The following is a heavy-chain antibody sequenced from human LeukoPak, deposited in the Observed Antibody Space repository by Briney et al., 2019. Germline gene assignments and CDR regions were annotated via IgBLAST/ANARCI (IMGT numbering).Heavy chain of an antibody. D-gene: IGHD6-6*01. CDR1: GFTFSSYG. Sequence: GGSLRLSCAASGFTFSSYGMHWVRQAPGKGLEWVAVISYDGSNKYYADSVKGRFTISRDNSKNTLYLQMNSLRAEDTAVYYCAKLTAARRVDAFDIWGQGTMVTVSS. CDR2: ISYDGSNK. CDR3: AKLTAARRVDAFDI. V-gene: IGHV3-30*18. J-gene: IGHJ3*02.